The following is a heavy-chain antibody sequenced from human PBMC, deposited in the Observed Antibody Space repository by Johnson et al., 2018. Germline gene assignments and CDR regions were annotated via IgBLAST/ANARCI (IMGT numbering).Heavy chain of an antibody. D-gene: IGHD1-1*01. CDR1: GFTFDDYT. CDR3: AKDEGDDLYGRDV. V-gene: IGHV3-43*01. J-gene: IGHJ6*02. Sequence: VQLVQSGGVVVQPGGSLRLSCAASGFTFDDYTMHWVRQAPGKGLEWVSLISWDGGSTYYADSVKGRFTISRDNSKNSLYLQMNRLRTEDTALYYYAKDEGDDLYGRDVWGQVTTVTVAS. CDR2: ISWDGGST.